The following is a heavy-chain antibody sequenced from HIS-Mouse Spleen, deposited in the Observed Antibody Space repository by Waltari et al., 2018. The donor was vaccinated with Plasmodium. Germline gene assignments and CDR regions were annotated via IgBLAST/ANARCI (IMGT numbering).Heavy chain of an antibody. CDR2: RKQDGSEK. J-gene: IGHJ2*01. V-gene: IGHV3-7*01. Sequence: EVQLVESGGGLVQPGWSLRLSCAASVFTFSSYWMSLVRQAPGKGLEWVANRKQDGSEKYYVDSVKGRFTISRDNAKNSLYLQMNSLRAEDTAVYYCASSWYWYFDLWGRGTLVTVSS. CDR1: VFTFSSYW. D-gene: IGHD6-13*01. CDR3: ASSWYWYFDL.